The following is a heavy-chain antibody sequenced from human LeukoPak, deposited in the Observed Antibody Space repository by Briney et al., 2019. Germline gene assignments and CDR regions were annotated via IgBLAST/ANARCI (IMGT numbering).Heavy chain of an antibody. Sequence: PSETLSLTCTVSGGSIRSTSYNWGWIRQPPGKGLEWIGSIYYSGSTYYNPSLKSRVTISVDTSKNQFSLKLSSVTAADTAVYYCGRLFYDFWSGHYYYYMDVWGKGTTVTVSS. D-gene: IGHD3-3*01. V-gene: IGHV4-39*01. CDR3: GRLFYDFWSGHYYYYMDV. J-gene: IGHJ6*03. CDR1: GGSIRSTSYN. CDR2: IYYSGST.